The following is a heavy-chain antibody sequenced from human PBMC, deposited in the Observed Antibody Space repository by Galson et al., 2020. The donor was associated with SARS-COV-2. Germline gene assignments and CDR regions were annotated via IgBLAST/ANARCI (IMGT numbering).Heavy chain of an antibody. CDR3: ARGDILTGYFSPGGLATLDY. J-gene: IGHJ4*02. CDR2: INPNSGAT. D-gene: IGHD3-9*01. Sequence: ASVKVSCKASGYTFTGYYMEWVRQAPGQGLECMGRINPNSGATNYAQKFQGRVTMTRDTSISTAYMELSRLRSDDTAVYFCARGDILTGYFSPGGLATLDYWGQGTLVTVSS. CDR1: GYTFTGYY. V-gene: IGHV1-2*06.